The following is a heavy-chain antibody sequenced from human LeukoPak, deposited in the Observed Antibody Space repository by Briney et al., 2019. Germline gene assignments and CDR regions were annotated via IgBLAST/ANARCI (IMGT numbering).Heavy chain of an antibody. Sequence: GGSLRLSCAASGFTVSSNYMNWVRQAPGKGLEWVSVIYSGGSTFYADSVGGRFTISRDNAKKSLYLQMNSLRAEDTAVYYCARDNGNKYYFDYWGQGTLVTVSS. V-gene: IGHV3-53*01. CDR3: ARDNGNKYYFDY. D-gene: IGHD2-8*01. CDR1: GFTVSSNY. J-gene: IGHJ4*02. CDR2: IYSGGST.